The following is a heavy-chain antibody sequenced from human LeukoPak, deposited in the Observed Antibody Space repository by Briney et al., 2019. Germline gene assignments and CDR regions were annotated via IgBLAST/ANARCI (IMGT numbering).Heavy chain of an antibody. V-gene: IGHV4-59*11. CDR1: GGFISSHY. CDR3: ARRTAHYYYYYMDV. J-gene: IGHJ6*03. Sequence: SETLSLTCTVSGGFISSHYWSWIRQPPGKGLEWIGYIYYSGSTNYNPSLKSRVTISVDTSKNQFSLKLSSVTAADTAVYYCARRTAHYYYYYMDVWGKGTTVTVSS. CDR2: IYYSGST. D-gene: IGHD6-25*01.